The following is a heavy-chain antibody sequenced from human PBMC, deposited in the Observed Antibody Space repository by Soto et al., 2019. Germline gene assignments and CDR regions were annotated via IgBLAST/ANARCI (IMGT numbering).Heavy chain of an antibody. J-gene: IGHJ6*03. CDR3: ARAGADTAMVHQGYYYMDV. Sequence: GGSLRLSCAASGFTFDDYGMSWVRQAPGKGLEWVSGINWNGGSTGYADSVKGRFTISRDNAKNSLYLQMNSLRAEDTALYHCARAGADTAMVHQGYYYMDVWGKGTTVTVSS. V-gene: IGHV3-20*01. CDR2: INWNGGST. CDR1: GFTFDDYG. D-gene: IGHD5-18*01.